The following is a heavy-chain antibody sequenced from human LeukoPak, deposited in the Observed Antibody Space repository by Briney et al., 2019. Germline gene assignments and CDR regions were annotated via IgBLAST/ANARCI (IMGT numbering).Heavy chain of an antibody. D-gene: IGHD4-17*01. J-gene: IGHJ1*01. CDR2: ISGSGDNT. V-gene: IGHV3-23*01. CDR3: AKSHPPTVTTEEGEYLQH. CDR1: GFTFSSYA. Sequence: GGSLRLSCSASGFTFSSYAMSWVRQAPGKGLEWVSAISGSGDNTHYVDSVKGRFTISRDNSQSTLYLQMNSLRAGDTAVYYCAKSHPPTVTTEEGEYLQHWGQGTLVTVSS.